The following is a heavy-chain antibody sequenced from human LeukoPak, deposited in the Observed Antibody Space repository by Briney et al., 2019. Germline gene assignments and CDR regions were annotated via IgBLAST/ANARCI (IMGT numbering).Heavy chain of an antibody. Sequence: GGSLRLSCAASGFTFSTYWMSWVRQAPGKGPEWVANIKQDGREKYYVDSVKGRFTISRDNAKNSLYLQMNSLRAEDTAVYYCARGGGNYYNYWGQGTLVTVSS. V-gene: IGHV3-7*01. CDR3: ARGGGNYYNY. D-gene: IGHD4-23*01. CDR1: GFTFSTYW. CDR2: IKQDGREK. J-gene: IGHJ4*02.